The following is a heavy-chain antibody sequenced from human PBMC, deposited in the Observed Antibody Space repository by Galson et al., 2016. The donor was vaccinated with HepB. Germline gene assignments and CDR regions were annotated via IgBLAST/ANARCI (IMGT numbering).Heavy chain of an antibody. J-gene: IGHJ4*02. CDR3: AKGVSNLGHYFDF. D-gene: IGHD7-27*01. CDR1: GDSFTSYW. Sequence: QSGAEVKRPGESLKISCKGPGDSFTSYWLGWVRQMPGKGLEYMGIIYPADSITRYSPSFQGQVTISADTSISSAYLQWSSLKASDTAIYYCAKGVSNLGHYFDFWGQGTLVTVSS. V-gene: IGHV5-51*01. CDR2: IYPADSIT.